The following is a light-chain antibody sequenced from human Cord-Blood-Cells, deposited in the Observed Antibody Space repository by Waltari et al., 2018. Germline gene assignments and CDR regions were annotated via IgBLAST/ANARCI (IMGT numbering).Light chain of an antibody. CDR1: SSDVGGYNY. Sequence: QSALTPLASVSGSPGQSVPISCTGTSSDVGGYNYVTLYQQHPGKAPKLMIYDVSNRPSGVSNRFSGSKSGNTASLTISVLQAEDEADYYCSSYTSSSTLVFGTGTKVTVL. J-gene: IGLJ1*01. CDR3: SSYTSSSTLV. V-gene: IGLV2-14*03. CDR2: DVS.